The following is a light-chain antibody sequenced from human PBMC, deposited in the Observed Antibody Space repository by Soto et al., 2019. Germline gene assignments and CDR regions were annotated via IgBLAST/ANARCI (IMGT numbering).Light chain of an antibody. V-gene: IGLV4-69*01. J-gene: IGLJ2*01. CDR2: LNSDGSH. Sequence: QPVLTQSPSASASLGASVKLTCTLSSGHSSYAIAWHQQQPEKGPRYLMKLNSDGSHSQGDVIPDRFSGSSAGAERYLTISSLPSEDEADYYCQSWGTGIVVFGGGTKLTVL. CDR1: SGHSSYA. CDR3: QSWGTGIVV.